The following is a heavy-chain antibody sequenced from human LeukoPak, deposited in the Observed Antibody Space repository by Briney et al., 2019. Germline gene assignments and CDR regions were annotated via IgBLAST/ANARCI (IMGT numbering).Heavy chain of an antibody. CDR3: ARGGGGFITNWFDP. D-gene: IGHD1-26*01. J-gene: IGHJ5*02. CDR1: GGSFSGYY. Sequence: SEALSLTCAVYGGSFSGYYWSWIRQPPGKGLEWIGEINHSGSTNYNPSLKSRVTISVDTSKNQFSLKLSSVTAADTAVYYCARGGGGFITNWFDPWGQGTLVTVSS. CDR2: INHSGST. V-gene: IGHV4-34*01.